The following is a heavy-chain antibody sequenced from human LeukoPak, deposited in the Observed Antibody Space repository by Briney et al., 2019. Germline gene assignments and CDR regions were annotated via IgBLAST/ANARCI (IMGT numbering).Heavy chain of an antibody. CDR2: IHPSGGGT. CDR1: GYTFTDYY. CDR3: ARMAMDPAKVTNFFDL. J-gene: IGHJ4*02. D-gene: IGHD5-18*01. Sequence: VASVKVSCKASGYTFTDYYMYWVRQAPGQGPECMGVIHPSGGGTTYAQKFQGRATLTKDTATSTVYIELSSLRSDDTAVYYCARMAMDPAKVTNFFDLCGQRTLLIVSA. V-gene: IGHV1-46*01.